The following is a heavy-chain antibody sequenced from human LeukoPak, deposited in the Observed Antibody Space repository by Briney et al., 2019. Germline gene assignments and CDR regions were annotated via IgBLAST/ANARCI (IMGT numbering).Heavy chain of an antibody. CDR3: ARDRRGSGSYYSVDAFDI. Sequence: GGSLRLSCVASGFTFSSYEMNWVRQAPGKGLEWVSYISSSGSTIYYADSVKGRFTISRDNAKNSLYLQMNSLRAEDTAVYYCARDRRGSGSYYSVDAFDIWGQGTMVTVSS. J-gene: IGHJ3*02. CDR1: GFTFSSYE. V-gene: IGHV3-48*03. CDR2: ISSSGSTI. D-gene: IGHD3-10*01.